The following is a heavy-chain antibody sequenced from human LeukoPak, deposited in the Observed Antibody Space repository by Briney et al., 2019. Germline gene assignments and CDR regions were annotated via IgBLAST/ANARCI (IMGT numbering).Heavy chain of an antibody. CDR2: IIPIFGTA. Sequence: GASVKVSCKASGGTFSSYAISWVRQAPGQGLEWMGGIIPIFGTANYAQKFQGRVTITTDESTSTAYMELSSLRSEDTAVYYCARDIRVGAILGDGAFDIWGQGTMVTVSS. J-gene: IGHJ3*02. CDR1: GGTFSSYA. CDR3: ARDIRVGAILGDGAFDI. V-gene: IGHV1-69*05. D-gene: IGHD1-26*01.